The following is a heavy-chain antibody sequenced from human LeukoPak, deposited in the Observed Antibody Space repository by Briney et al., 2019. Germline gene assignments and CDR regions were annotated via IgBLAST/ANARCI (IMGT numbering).Heavy chain of an antibody. CDR3: ARDLGMTTVTQYYFDY. D-gene: IGHD4-17*01. Sequence: SETLSLTCTVSGGSISSYYWSWIRQPPGKGLEWIGYIYYSGSTNYNPSLKSRVTISVDTSKNQFSLKLSSVTAADTAVYYCARDLGMTTVTQYYFDYWGQGTLVTVSS. V-gene: IGHV4-59*01. CDR1: GGSISSYY. J-gene: IGHJ4*02. CDR2: IYYSGST.